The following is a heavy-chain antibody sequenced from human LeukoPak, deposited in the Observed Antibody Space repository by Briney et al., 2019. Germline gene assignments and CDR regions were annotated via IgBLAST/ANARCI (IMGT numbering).Heavy chain of an antibody. CDR2: IYYSGST. J-gene: IGHJ6*02. CDR1: GGSISSSSYY. Sequence: PSETLSLTCTVSGGSISSSSYYWGWIRQPPGKGLEWIGYIYYSGSTNYNPSLKSRVTISVDTSKNQFSLKLSSVTAADTAVYYCAREDLDVWGQGTTVTVSS. V-gene: IGHV4-61*01. CDR3: AREDLDV.